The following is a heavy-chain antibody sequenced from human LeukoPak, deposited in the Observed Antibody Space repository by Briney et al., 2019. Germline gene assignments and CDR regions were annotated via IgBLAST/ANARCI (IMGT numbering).Heavy chain of an antibody. V-gene: IGHV4-59*08. CDR1: RGSLSGYY. CDR2: IRYSGRT. CDR3: ARQESSNWD. Sequence: PSETLSLTCTVSRGSLSGYYWGWIRQPPGQGLEWIGYIRYSGRTTSNPSLKSRVTISVDTSKNQFSVKLNSVTAADTAVYYCARQESSNWDWGQGTLVTVSS. J-gene: IGHJ4*02. D-gene: IGHD4-11*01.